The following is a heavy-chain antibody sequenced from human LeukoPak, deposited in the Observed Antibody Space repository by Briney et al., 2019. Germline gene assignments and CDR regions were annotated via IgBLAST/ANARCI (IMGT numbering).Heavy chain of an antibody. J-gene: IGHJ4*02. CDR2: INPNNGGT. V-gene: IGHV1-2*02. D-gene: IGHD3-22*01. CDR3: ARGSYYYDSSGYPGYYFDL. CDR1: GYTFTEYY. Sequence: ASVKGSCKASGYTFTEYYMHWVRQAPGQGLEWMGWINPNNGGTKYAQKFQGRVTMSRDTSLRTASMELSGLRSDETAVYYCARGSYYYDSSGYPGYYFDLGGQGTLLTVPS.